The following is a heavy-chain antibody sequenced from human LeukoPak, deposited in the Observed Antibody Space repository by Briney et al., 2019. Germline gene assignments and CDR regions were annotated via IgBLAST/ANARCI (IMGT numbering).Heavy chain of an antibody. J-gene: IGHJ4*02. V-gene: IGHV4-38-2*02. Sequence: SETLSLTCTVSGYSISSGYYWGWIRQPPGKGLEWIGSIYHSGSTYYNPSLKSRVTISVDTSKNQFSLKPSSVTAADTAVYYCARVPESMVRFDYWGQGTLVTVSS. CDR1: GYSISSGYY. D-gene: IGHD3-10*01. CDR3: ARVPESMVRFDY. CDR2: IYHSGST.